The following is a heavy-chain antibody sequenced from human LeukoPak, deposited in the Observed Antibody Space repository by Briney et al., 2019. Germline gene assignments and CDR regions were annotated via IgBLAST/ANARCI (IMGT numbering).Heavy chain of an antibody. J-gene: IGHJ4*02. CDR1: GYTFTGYY. Sequence: ASVKESCQASGYTFTGYYMHWVRQAPGQGLEWMGWINPNSGGTNYAQKFQGRVTMTRDTSISTAYMELSRLRSDDTAVYYCARAEYSSGWSPEVFVYLGQRTLVTVSS. V-gene: IGHV1-2*02. D-gene: IGHD6-19*01. CDR3: ARAEYSSGWSPEVFVY. CDR2: INPNSGGT.